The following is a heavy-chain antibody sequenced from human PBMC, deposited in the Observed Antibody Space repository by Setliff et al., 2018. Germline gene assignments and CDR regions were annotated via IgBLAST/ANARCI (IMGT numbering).Heavy chain of an antibody. CDR3: ARDRATVIRGVTSFFYYYMDV. CDR1: GDSISSRRNY. Sequence: SETLSLTCTVSGDSISSRRNYWGWFRQPAGKELEWIGQIYTSGDTDCNPSLKSRVTISVDTSKNQFSLRLTSVTAADTAVYYCARDRATVIRGVTSFFYYYMDVWGGGTTVTVSS. V-gene: IGHV4-61*09. CDR2: IYTSGDT. J-gene: IGHJ6*03. D-gene: IGHD3-10*01.